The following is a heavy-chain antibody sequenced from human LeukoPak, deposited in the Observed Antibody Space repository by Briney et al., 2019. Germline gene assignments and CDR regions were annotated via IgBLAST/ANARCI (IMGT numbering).Heavy chain of an antibody. CDR2: IYYSGST. CDR3: ARGGYGYGYFDY. V-gene: IGHV4-59*01. Sequence: SEALSLTCTVSGGSIRNYYWSWIRQPPGKGLEWIEFIYYSGSTNYNPSLKSRVTISVDTSKNQFSLKLSSVTAADTAVYYCARGGYGYGYFDYWGQGTLVTVSS. D-gene: IGHD5-18*01. J-gene: IGHJ4*02. CDR1: GGSIRNYY.